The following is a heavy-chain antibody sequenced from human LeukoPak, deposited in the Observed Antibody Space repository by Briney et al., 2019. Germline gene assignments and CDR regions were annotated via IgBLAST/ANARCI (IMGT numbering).Heavy chain of an antibody. Sequence: NPSETLSLTCAVYGGSFSGYYWSWIRQPPGKGLEWIGEINHSGSTNYNPSLKSRVTISVDTSKNQFSLKLSSVTAADTAVYYCARMKDGSGSYYTWGQGTLVTVSS. D-gene: IGHD3-10*01. CDR3: ARMKDGSGSYYT. CDR1: GGSFSGYY. J-gene: IGHJ4*02. CDR2: INHSGST. V-gene: IGHV4-34*01.